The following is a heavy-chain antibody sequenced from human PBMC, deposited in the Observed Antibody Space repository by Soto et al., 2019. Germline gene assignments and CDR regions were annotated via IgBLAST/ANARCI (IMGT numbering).Heavy chain of an antibody. CDR3: ARGHTYAYWFDP. V-gene: IGHV1-69*15. CDR2: IIPLFGAA. Sequence: QVQLVQSGAEVKKPGSSVKVSCKASGGTFSSYSINWVRQAPGQGLEWMGRIIPLFGAANYAQKFQGRVTFTADDSTTIAYMELSSLRPDDTAVYYCARGHTYAYWFDPWGQGTLVTVSS. CDR1: GGTFSSYS. D-gene: IGHD3-16*01. J-gene: IGHJ5*02.